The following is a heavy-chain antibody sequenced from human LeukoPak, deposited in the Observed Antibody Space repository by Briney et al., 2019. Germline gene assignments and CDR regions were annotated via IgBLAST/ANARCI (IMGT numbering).Heavy chain of an antibody. CDR1: GFTFSSYS. D-gene: IGHD6-13*01. CDR2: ISSSSSYI. J-gene: IGHJ4*02. CDR3: ARDLFSYSSWGYYFDH. Sequence: GGSLRLSCAASGFTFSSYSMNWVRQAPGKGLEWVSSISSSSSYIYYADSVKGRFTISRDNAKNSLYLQMNSLRAEDTAVYYCARDLFSYSSWGYYFDHWGQGTLVTVSS. V-gene: IGHV3-21*01.